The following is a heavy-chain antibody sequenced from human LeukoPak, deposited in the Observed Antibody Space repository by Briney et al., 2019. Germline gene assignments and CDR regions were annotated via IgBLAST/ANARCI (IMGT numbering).Heavy chain of an antibody. CDR3: ARDRGGSGSYSDY. V-gene: IGHV3-48*02. CDR1: GFTFSTYN. D-gene: IGHD1-26*01. J-gene: IGHJ4*02. Sequence: GGSLRLSCAVSGFTFSTYNMNWVRQAPGKGLEWISYISSSSGSIYYADSVKGRFTISRDNAKNSLYLQMNSLRDEDMAVYYCARDRGGSGSYSDYWGQGTLVTVSS. CDR2: ISSSSGSI.